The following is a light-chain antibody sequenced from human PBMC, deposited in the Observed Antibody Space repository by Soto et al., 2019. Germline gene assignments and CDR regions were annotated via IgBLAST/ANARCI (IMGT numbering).Light chain of an antibody. J-gene: IGKJ5*01. Sequence: EIVMTQSPATLSVSPGDWATLSCRSSQSVRTNLAWYQQKPGQAPRLLIYGASSRATGIPDRFSGSGSGTDFTLTISRLEPEDFAVYYCQQYGSSPPITFGQGTRLEIK. CDR1: QSVRTN. V-gene: IGKV3-20*01. CDR2: GAS. CDR3: QQYGSSPPIT.